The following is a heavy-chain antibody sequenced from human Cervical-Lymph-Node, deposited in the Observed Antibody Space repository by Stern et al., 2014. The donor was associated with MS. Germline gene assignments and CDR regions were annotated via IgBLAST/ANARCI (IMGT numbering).Heavy chain of an antibody. CDR3: ARDSAAGSSIRDYYFGLDV. CDR1: GASITGGGSF. J-gene: IGHJ6*02. D-gene: IGHD6-19*01. V-gene: IGHV4-61*02. Sequence: VQLVEFGPGLVKPSQTLSLTWTVSGASITGGGSFWSWIRQPAGKRPESIGRLHTSGSTDHPPTHKGEVTISVDALKNQFSLKLSSGPAADTAVYYCARDSAAGSSIRDYYFGLDVWGQGTTVTVSS. CDR2: LHTSGST.